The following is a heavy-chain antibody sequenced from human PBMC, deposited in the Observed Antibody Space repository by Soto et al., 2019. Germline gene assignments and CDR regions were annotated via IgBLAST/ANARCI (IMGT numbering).Heavy chain of an antibody. CDR2: IYYSGST. D-gene: IGHD4-17*01. CDR1: GGSISSGGYS. V-gene: IGHV4-61*08. Sequence: PSETLSLTCAVSGGSISSGGYSWNWIRQPPGKGLEWIGYIYYSGSTNYNPSLKSRVTISVDTSKNQFSLELSSVTAADTAVYYCARHPTVTEYYFDYWGQGTLVTVSS. J-gene: IGHJ4*02. CDR3: ARHPTVTEYYFDY.